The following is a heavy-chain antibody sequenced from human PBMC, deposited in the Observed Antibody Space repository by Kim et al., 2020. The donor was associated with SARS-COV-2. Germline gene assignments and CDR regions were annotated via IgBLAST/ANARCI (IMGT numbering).Heavy chain of an antibody. CDR2: IRNKASGGTP. CDR3: TSHYRDLDY. D-gene: IGHD4-17*01. J-gene: IGHJ4*02. Sequence: GGSLRLSCTASGFTFGDYAVSWFRQAPGKGLEWVGFIRNKASGGTPDYAASVKGRFIISRDDSKSIAYLQMNSLKIEDTAVYYCTSHYRDLDYWGQGSLVTVSS. CDR1: GFTFGDYA. V-gene: IGHV3-49*03.